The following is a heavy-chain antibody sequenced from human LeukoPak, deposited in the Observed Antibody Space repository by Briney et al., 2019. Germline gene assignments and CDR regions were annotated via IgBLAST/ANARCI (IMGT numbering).Heavy chain of an antibody. CDR2: IRYDGSNK. CDR3: AKDHAPYEGHGSGSLDY. D-gene: IGHD3-10*01. Sequence: QSGGSLRLSCAASGFTFSSYGMHWVRQAPGKGLEWVAFIRYDGSNKYYADSVKGRFTISRDNSKNTLYLQMNSLRAEDTAVYYCAKDHAPYEGHGSGSLDYWGQGTLVTVSS. CDR1: GFTFSSYG. J-gene: IGHJ4*02. V-gene: IGHV3-30*02.